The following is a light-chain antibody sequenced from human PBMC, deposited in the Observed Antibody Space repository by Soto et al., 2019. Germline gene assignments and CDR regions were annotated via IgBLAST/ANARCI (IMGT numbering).Light chain of an antibody. J-gene: IGLJ2*01. V-gene: IGLV2-14*01. CDR1: SSDVGDYNY. Sequence: QSVLTQPASVSGSPGQSITISCTGTSSDVGDYNYVSWYQQHPGKAPKLMIYDVSNRPSGVSNRFSGSKSGNTASLTVSGLQAEDEADYYCSSYTSSSTLVFGGATKLTVL. CDR3: SSYTSSSTLV. CDR2: DVS.